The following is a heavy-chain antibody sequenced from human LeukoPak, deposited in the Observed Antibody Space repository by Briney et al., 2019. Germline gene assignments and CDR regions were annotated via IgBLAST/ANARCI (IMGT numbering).Heavy chain of an antibody. V-gene: IGHV3-74*01. D-gene: IGHD5-12*01. CDR3: AKSRMGVATIPLFDY. J-gene: IGHJ4*02. CDR2: INTDGSIT. CDR1: GFTFSDYW. Sequence: GGSLRLSCAASGFTFSDYWIHWVRQAPGKGLVWVSRINTDGSITNYADSVKGRFSISRDNAKNTLYLQMSSLRAEDTAVYYCAKSRMGVATIPLFDYWGQGTLVTVSS.